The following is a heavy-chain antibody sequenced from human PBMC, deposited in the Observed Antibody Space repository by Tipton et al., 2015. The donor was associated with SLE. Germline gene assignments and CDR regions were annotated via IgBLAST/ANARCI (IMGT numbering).Heavy chain of an antibody. CDR2: IYSGGTI. Sequence: SLRLSCTTSGFTFSSYAMSWVRQAPGKGLEWVSVIYSGGTIYYADSVKGRFTISRDNSKNTLYLQMNSLRADGTAIYYCAKFDFWSGYAPWIDYWGQGTLVTVSS. CDR1: GFTFSSYA. J-gene: IGHJ4*02. V-gene: IGHV3-23*03. CDR3: AKFDFWSGYAPWIDY. D-gene: IGHD3-3*01.